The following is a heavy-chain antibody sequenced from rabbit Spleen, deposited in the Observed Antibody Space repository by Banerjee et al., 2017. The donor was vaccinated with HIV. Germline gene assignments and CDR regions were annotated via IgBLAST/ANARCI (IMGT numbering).Heavy chain of an antibody. J-gene: IGHJ4*01. CDR3: ARDVAGGFVINYFDL. Sequence: QSLEESGGDLVKPGASLTLTCTASGLSFSSDYDMCWVRQAPGKGLEWIACIDLGSSGSTYYASWAKGRFTISKTSSTTVTLRMTSLTAADTATYFCARDVAGGFVINYFDLWGPGTLVTVS. V-gene: IGHV1S40*01. CDR2: IDLGSSGST. D-gene: IGHD1-1*01. CDR1: GLSFSSDYD.